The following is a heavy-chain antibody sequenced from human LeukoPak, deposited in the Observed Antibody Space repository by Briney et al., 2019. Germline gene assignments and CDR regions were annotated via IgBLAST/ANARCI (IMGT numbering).Heavy chain of an antibody. CDR3: ARDLHYAFDI. CDR1: GFTFSSYG. D-gene: IGHD3-10*01. CDR2: ISYDGSNK. V-gene: IGHV3-30*03. Sequence: GGSLRLSCAASGFTFSSYGMHWVRQAPGKGLEWVAVISYDGSNKYYADSVKGRFTISRDNSKNTLYLQMNSLRDEDTAVYYCARDLHYAFDIWGRGTMVTASS. J-gene: IGHJ3*02.